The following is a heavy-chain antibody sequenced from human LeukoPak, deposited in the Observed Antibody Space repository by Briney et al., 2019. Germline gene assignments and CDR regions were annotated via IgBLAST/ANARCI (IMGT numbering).Heavy chain of an antibody. CDR1: GGSISTYY. Sequence: PSETLSLTCTVSGGSISTYYWSWIRQAAGKGLEWIGRIYTSGSTNYNPSLKSRVTMSVDTSKNQFSLTLSSVTAADTAVYYCARLYFSRNVFIPARWDYWGQGTLVTVSS. J-gene: IGHJ4*02. V-gene: IGHV4-4*07. CDR2: IYTSGST. CDR3: ARLYFSRNVFIPARWDY. D-gene: IGHD3-3*01.